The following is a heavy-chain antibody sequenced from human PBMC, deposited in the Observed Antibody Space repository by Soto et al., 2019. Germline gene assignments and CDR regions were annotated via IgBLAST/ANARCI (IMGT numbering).Heavy chain of an antibody. V-gene: IGHV3-23*01. CDR3: AKDAPGSGWLSDY. D-gene: IGHD3-22*01. CDR2: ITGNGGT. CDR1: GFTFRIDA. J-gene: IGHJ4*02. Sequence: GGSLRLSCAASGFTFRIDAMSWVRQAPGKGLEWVSTITGNGGTSYADFVRGRFTISRDNSKNTLYLQMNSLRAEDTAVYYCAKDAPGSGWLSDYWGQGTLVTVSS.